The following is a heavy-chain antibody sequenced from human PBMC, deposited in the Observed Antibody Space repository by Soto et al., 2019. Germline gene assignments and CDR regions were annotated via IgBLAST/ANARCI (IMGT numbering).Heavy chain of an antibody. CDR2: ISSSGSTI. J-gene: IGHJ4*02. Sequence: LRVSYTAVWGTCVDYCGIWIRQDPGKGLEWVSYISSSGSTIYYADSVKGRFTISRDNAKNSLYLQMNSLRAEDTAVYYCARDVGYGSGGDFDYWGQGTLVTVSS. V-gene: IGHV3-11*01. CDR1: WGTCVDYC. CDR3: ARDVGYGSGGDFDY. D-gene: IGHD3-10*01.